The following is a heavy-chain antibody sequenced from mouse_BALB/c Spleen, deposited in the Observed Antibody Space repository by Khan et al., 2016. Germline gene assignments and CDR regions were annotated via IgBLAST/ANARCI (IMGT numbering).Heavy chain of an antibody. Sequence: EVQLQESGPGLVKPSQSLSLTCTVTGYSITSDYAWNWIRQFPGNRLEWMGYISYSGSTSYNPSLKSRISITRDTSKNQFFLQLNSVTSEDTATYYCARSDYGDKDAMYYWGQGTSVTVSS. CDR1: GYSITSDYA. V-gene: IGHV3-2*02. CDR2: ISYSGST. J-gene: IGHJ4*01. D-gene: IGHD2-4*01. CDR3: ARSDYGDKDAMYY.